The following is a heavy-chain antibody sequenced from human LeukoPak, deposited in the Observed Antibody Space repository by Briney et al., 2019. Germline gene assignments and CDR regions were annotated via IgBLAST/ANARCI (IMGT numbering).Heavy chain of an antibody. Sequence: ASVKVSCKVSGYTFNSNGFTWGRKPPGQGLERMGRGSVYNGNTTYDKNLQGRGTMTTEKSTSKPYMQMRSSVTAAETAVYNGNTNYAQNLQGRVTMTTDTSTSTAYMELRSLRSDDTAVYYCARGYDFWSGFTYYGMDVWGQGTTVTVSS. D-gene: IGHD3-10*01. CDR2: GSVYNGNT. CDR3: GNTNYAQNLQGRVTMTTDTSTSTAYMELRSLRSDDTAVYYCARGYDFWSGFTYYGMDV. J-gene: IGHJ6*02. CDR1: GYTFNSNG. V-gene: IGHV1-18*01.